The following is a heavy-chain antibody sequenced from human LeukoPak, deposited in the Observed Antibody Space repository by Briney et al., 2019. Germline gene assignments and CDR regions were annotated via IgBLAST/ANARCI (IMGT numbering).Heavy chain of an antibody. Sequence: GESLKISCKGSGYSFSNYWIGWVRQMPGKGLEWMGRIDPSDSYTNYSPSFQGHVTISADKSISTAYLQWSSLKASDTAMYYCARLNPGVGAIDYWGQGTLVTVSS. J-gene: IGHJ4*02. D-gene: IGHD1-26*01. CDR1: GYSFSNYW. CDR3: ARLNPGVGAIDY. V-gene: IGHV5-10-1*01. CDR2: IDPSDSYT.